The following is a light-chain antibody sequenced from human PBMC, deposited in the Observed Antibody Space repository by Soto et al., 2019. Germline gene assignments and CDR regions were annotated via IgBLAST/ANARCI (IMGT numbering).Light chain of an antibody. Sequence: DIVCTHAPATLSLSPGERATRSCRASQSVSNYLAWYQQKPGQAPRLLIYGASSRATGIPDRFSGSGSGTDFTLIISRLEPEDFAVYYCQQYAGSPWTFGQGTKVDIK. CDR1: QSVSNY. J-gene: IGKJ1*01. CDR3: QQYAGSPWT. CDR2: GAS. V-gene: IGKV3-20*01.